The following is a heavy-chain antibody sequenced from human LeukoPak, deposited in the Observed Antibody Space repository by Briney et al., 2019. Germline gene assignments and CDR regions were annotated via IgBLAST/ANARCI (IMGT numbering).Heavy chain of an antibody. CDR3: ARGYYDILTGPHPYFDY. J-gene: IGHJ4*02. CDR1: GGSISSSNW. CDR2: INHSGST. D-gene: IGHD3-9*01. Sequence: ASETLSLTCAVSGGSISSSNWWSWIRQPPGKGLEWIGEINHSGSTNYNPSLKSRVTISVDTSKNQFSLKLSSVTAADTAVYYCARGYYDILTGPHPYFDYWGQGTLVTVSS. V-gene: IGHV4-4*02.